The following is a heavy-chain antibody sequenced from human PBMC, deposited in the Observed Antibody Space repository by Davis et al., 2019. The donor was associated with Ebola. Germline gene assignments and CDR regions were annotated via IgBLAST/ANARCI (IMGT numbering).Heavy chain of an antibody. V-gene: IGHV4-38-2*01. J-gene: IGHJ4*02. D-gene: IGHD3-22*01. Sequence: PSETLSLTCSVSGYSISSGYYWVWIRQPPGKGLEWIATIYYSGSTYYNPSLKSRLTISVDTSTNQFSLKLTSVSAADTAVYYCARNSSGFGYFDYWGQGTLVTVSS. CDR1: GYSISSGYY. CDR2: IYYSGST. CDR3: ARNSSGFGYFDY.